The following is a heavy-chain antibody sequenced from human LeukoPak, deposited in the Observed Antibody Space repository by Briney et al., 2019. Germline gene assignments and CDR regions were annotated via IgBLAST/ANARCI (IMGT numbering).Heavy chain of an antibody. Sequence: ASVKVSCKASGYTFTSYYMHWVRQAPGQGLEWMGIINPTTGDTTYAQKFQGRLTMTRDMSTSTVYMELSSLTSEDTAVFYCARGPYNSGSYYLDYWGQGTLVTVSS. V-gene: IGHV1-46*01. CDR1: GYTFTSYY. J-gene: IGHJ4*02. CDR2: INPTTGDT. CDR3: ARGPYNSGSYYLDY. D-gene: IGHD1-26*01.